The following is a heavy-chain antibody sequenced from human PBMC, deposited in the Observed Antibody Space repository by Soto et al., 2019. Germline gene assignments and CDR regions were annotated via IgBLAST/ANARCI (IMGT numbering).Heavy chain of an antibody. Sequence: EVQLVESGGALVQPGGSLRLSCEASGFTFSGYSMSWVRQAPGKGLEWVANIKQDGGDKYYVDSVKGRFTISRDNAKKSLYLQMNSLRAEDTAVYYCARDPDGDYYFDQWGQGTLVTVSS. CDR1: GFTFSGYS. D-gene: IGHD4-17*01. J-gene: IGHJ4*02. CDR3: ARDPDGDYYFDQ. CDR2: IKQDGGDK. V-gene: IGHV3-7*01.